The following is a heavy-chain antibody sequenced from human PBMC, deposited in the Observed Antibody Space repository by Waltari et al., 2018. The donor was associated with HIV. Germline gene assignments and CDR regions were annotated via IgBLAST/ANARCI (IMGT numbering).Heavy chain of an antibody. CDR2: IYYSGST. CDR1: GGSVSSGFYY. D-gene: IGHD3-3*01. V-gene: IGHV4-61*01. CDR3: AREGGVVNYYYYGMDV. J-gene: IGHJ6*02. Sequence: QVQLQESGPGLVKPSETLSLTCTVSGGSVSSGFYYWSWIRQPPGKGLEWIGVIYYSGSTNYNPSLKSRVTISLDTSKNQFSLKLSSVTAADTAVYYWAREGGVVNYYYYGMDVWGQGTTVTVSS.